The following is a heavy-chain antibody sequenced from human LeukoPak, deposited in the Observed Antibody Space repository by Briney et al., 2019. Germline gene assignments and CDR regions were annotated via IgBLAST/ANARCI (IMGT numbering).Heavy chain of an antibody. CDR3: AKDDGGSYYIYYYYMDV. J-gene: IGHJ6*03. Sequence: GGTLRLSCAASGFTFSSYGMSWVRQAPGKGLEWVSAISGSGGSTYYADSVKGRFTISRDNSKNTLYLQMNSLRAEDTAVYYCAKDDGGSYYIYYYYMDVWGKGTTVTISS. V-gene: IGHV3-23*01. CDR1: GFTFSSYG. D-gene: IGHD1-26*01. CDR2: ISGSGGST.